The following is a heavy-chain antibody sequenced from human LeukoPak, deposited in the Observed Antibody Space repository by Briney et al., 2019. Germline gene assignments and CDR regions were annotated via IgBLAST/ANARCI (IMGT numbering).Heavy chain of an antibody. CDR3: AKGPRYYDSSGYYSFDY. V-gene: IGHV3-7*03. CDR1: GFTFSSYW. CDR2: IKQDGSEK. J-gene: IGHJ4*02. D-gene: IGHD3-22*01. Sequence: PGGSLRLSCAASGFTFSSYWMSWVRQAPGKGLEWVANIKQDGSEKYYVDSVKGRFTISRDNAKKSLYLQMNSLRAEDTAVYYCAKGPRYYDSSGYYSFDYWGQGTLVTVSS.